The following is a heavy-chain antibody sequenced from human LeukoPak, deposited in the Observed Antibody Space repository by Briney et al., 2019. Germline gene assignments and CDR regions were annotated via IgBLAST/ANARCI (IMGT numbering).Heavy chain of an antibody. CDR1: GFTFSSYG. V-gene: IGHV3-30*03. D-gene: IGHD6-13*01. J-gene: IGHJ4*02. Sequence: GRSLRLSCAASGFTFSSYGMHWVRQAPGKGLEWVAVISYDGSNKYYADSVKGRFTISRDNSKNTLYLQMNSLRAEDTAVYYCVTGWEQLVPYFDYWGQGTLVTVSS. CDR2: ISYDGSNK. CDR3: VTGWEQLVPYFDY.